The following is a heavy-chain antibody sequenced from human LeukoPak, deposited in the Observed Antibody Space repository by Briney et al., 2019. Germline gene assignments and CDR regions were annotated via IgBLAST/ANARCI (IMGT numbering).Heavy chain of an antibody. CDR3: AKSQPAAISWFDP. J-gene: IGHJ5*02. CDR2: ISSSSSYI. V-gene: IGHV3-21*04. Sequence: GGSLRLSCAASGFTFSSYSMNWVRQAPGKGLEWVSSISSSSSYIYYADSVKGRFTISRDNAKNSLYLQMNSLRAEDTAVYYCAKSQPAAISWFDPWGQGTLVTVSS. CDR1: GFTFSSYS. D-gene: IGHD2-2*02.